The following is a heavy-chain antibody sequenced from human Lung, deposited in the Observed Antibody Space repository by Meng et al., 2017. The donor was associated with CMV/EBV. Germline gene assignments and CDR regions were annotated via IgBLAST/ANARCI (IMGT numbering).Heavy chain of an antibody. CDR3: ATTIIDNWNDEDRFDS. CDR1: FRFSDDD. V-gene: IGHV3-11*01. D-gene: IGHD1-20*01. CDR2: ISNSGNTI. Sequence: FRFSDDDLSWIRQAPGKGLEWISHISNSGNTISYGDSVKGRFTISRDNAKNSLFLHMISLRVEDTAVYYCATTIIDNWNDEDRFDSWGQGTLVTVSS. J-gene: IGHJ4*02.